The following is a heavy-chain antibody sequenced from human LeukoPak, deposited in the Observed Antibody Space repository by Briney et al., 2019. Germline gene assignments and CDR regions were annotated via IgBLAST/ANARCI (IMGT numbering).Heavy chain of an antibody. CDR3: ARGSRFLDF. J-gene: IGHJ4*02. V-gene: IGHV1-46*01. D-gene: IGHD2-2*01. CDR1: GYTFTSEY. Sequence: GASVKVSCKASGYTFTSEYIHWVRQAPEQGLEWMGIINPSDGRTTYSPNFQDRVALTRDMSTSTVYMELSSLRSEDTALYYCARGSRFLDFWGQGTLVTVSS. CDR2: INPSDGRT.